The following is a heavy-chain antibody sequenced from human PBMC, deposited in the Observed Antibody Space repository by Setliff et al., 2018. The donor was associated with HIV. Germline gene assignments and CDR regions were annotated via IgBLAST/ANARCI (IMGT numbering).Heavy chain of an antibody. D-gene: IGHD5-18*01. CDR3: ARSDTAMGHFDY. V-gene: IGHV1-2*02. J-gene: IGHJ4*03. CDR1: GYTFTGYY. CDR2: INPNSGGT. Sequence: ASMKVSCKASGYTFTGYYMHWVRQAPGQGLEWMGWINPNSGGTNYAQKFQGRVTMTRDTSISTAYMELSRLRSDDTAVYYCARSDTAMGHFDYWGQGTTVTVSS.